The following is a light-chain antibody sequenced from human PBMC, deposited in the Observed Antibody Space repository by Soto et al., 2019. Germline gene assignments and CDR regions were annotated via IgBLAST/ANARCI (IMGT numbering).Light chain of an antibody. J-gene: IGKJ1*01. CDR2: GPS. V-gene: IGKV3-20*01. Sequence: EIVLTQSPGTLSLSPGERATLSCRASESVSSYYIAWYQHKPGQAPRLLIYGPSTRATGIPDRFSAGGSGTDFTLSTGRLEPEDSALYYCQQYTDSPLTFGQGTKVEIK. CDR1: ESVSSYY. CDR3: QQYTDSPLT.